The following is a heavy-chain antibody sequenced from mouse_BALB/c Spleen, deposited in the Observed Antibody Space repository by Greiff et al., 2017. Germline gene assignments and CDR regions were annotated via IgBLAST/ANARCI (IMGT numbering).Heavy chain of an antibody. J-gene: IGHJ2*01. CDR3: AREVRCPYYFDY. CDR1: GFTFSSFG. V-gene: IGHV5-17*02. D-gene: IGHD2-14*01. Sequence: EVKLVESGGGLVQPGGSRKLSCAASGFTFSSFGMHWVRQAPEKGLEWVAYISSGSSTIYYADTVKGRFTISRDNPKNTLFLQMTSLRSEDTAMYYCAREVRCPYYFDYWGQGTTLTVSS. CDR2: ISSGSSTI.